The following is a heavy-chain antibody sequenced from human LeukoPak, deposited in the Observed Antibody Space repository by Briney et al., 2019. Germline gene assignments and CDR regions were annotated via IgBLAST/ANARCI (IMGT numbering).Heavy chain of an antibody. J-gene: IGHJ4*02. CDR3: AKESRDGYNYFDY. D-gene: IGHD5-24*01. Sequence: GGSLRLSCAASGFTFSSFSMNWVRQAPGKGLEWVSAISGSGGSTYYADSVKGRFTISRDNSKNTLYLQMNSLRAEDTAVYYCAKESRDGYNYFDYWGQGTLVTVSS. CDR1: GFTFSSFS. CDR2: ISGSGGST. V-gene: IGHV3-23*01.